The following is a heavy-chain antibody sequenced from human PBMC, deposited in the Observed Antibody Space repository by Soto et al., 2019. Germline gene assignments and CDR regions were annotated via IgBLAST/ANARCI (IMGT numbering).Heavy chain of an antibody. CDR1: GFTFSSYA. CDR3: ARVGDYYDSSGYYHNWYFDL. D-gene: IGHD3-22*01. Sequence: PGGSLRLSCAASGFTFSSYAMHWVRQAPGKGLEYVSAISSNGGSTYYANSVKGRFTISRDNSKNTLYLQMGSLRAEDMAVYYCARVGDYYDSSGYYHNWYFDLWGRGTLVTVSS. V-gene: IGHV3-64*01. CDR2: ISSNGGST. J-gene: IGHJ2*01.